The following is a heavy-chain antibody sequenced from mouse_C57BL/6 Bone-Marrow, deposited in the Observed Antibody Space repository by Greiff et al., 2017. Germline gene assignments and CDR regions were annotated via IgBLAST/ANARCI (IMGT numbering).Heavy chain of an antibody. Sequence: VQLQQPGAELVKPGASVTLSCKASGYTFTSYWMHWVKQRPGQGLEWIGMIHPNSGSTNYNEKFKSKATLTVDKSSSTAYMQLSSLTSEDSAVYYCARSYYGYDGAWFAYWGQGTLVTVSA. V-gene: IGHV1-64*01. D-gene: IGHD2-9*01. CDR2: IHPNSGST. CDR1: GYTFTSYW. CDR3: ARSYYGYDGAWFAY. J-gene: IGHJ3*01.